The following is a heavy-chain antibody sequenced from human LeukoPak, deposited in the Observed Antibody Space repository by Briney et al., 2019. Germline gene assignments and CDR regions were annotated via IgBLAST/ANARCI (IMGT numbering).Heavy chain of an antibody. CDR2: INPNSGGT. Sequence: ASVKVSCKASGYTFTGYYMHWVRQAPGQGLEWMGWINPNSGGTNYAQKFQGRVTMTRDTSISTAYMELSRLRSDDTAVYYCARDRRGCSSTSCSARDWFDPWGQGTLVTVSS. CDR3: ARDRRGCSSTSCSARDWFDP. V-gene: IGHV1-2*02. CDR1: GYTFTGYY. J-gene: IGHJ5*02. D-gene: IGHD2-2*01.